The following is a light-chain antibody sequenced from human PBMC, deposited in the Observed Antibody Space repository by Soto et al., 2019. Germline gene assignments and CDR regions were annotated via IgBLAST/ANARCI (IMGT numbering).Light chain of an antibody. CDR1: QDLNTRY. CDR3: QQYDTSAPYI. CDR2: ATS. Sequence: IVLTQSPGTLSLSPGERATLSCRASQDLNTRYSAWYQQKRGQPPSLLIFATSTRASGIPDRFSGSGSGTDFTLTISRLEPEDSAVYFCQQYDTSAPYIFGQGTSLDIK. J-gene: IGKJ2*01. V-gene: IGKV3-20*01.